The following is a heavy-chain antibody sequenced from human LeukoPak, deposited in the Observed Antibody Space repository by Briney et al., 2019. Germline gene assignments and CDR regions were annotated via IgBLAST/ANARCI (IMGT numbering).Heavy chain of an antibody. V-gene: IGHV1-2*02. CDR1: GYTFTGYY. CDR2: INPNSGGT. D-gene: IGHD6-19*01. CDR3: ARERGLEQWLVPGY. Sequence: ASVKLSCKASGYTFTGYYMRWVRHSPGQRPERMVWINPNSGGTNYAQKFQGRVTMTRDTSISTAYMELSRLRSDDTAVYYCARERGLEQWLVPGYWGQGTLVTVSS. J-gene: IGHJ4*02.